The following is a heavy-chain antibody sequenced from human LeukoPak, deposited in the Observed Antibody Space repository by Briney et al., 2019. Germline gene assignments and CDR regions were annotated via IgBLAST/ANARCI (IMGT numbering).Heavy chain of an antibody. CDR3: ARDRGYDFWSTDTRPYYMDV. J-gene: IGHJ6*03. CDR2: IKQDGSEK. D-gene: IGHD3-3*01. V-gene: IGHV3-7*01. CDR1: GFTFSSYS. Sequence: GGSLSLSCAASGFTFSSYSMNWVRQAPGKGLEWVANIKQDGSEKYYVDSVKGRFTISRDNAKNSLYLQMNSLRAEDTAVYYCARDRGYDFWSTDTRPYYMDVRGKGTTVTVSS.